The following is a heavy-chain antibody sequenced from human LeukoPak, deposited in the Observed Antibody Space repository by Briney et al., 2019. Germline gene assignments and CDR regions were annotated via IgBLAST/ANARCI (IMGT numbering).Heavy chain of an antibody. V-gene: IGHV3-15*01. CDR2: IKSKTDGGTT. CDR1: AFTFSNAW. J-gene: IGHJ4*02. D-gene: IGHD3-22*01. CDR3: TTDSLGRYYYDSSGYYYPLDH. Sequence: GGSLRLSCAASAFTFSNAWMSWVRQAPGKGLEWVGRIKSKTDGGTTDYAAPVKGRFTISRDDSKNTLYLQMNSLKTEDTAVYYCTTDSLGRYYYDSSGYYYPLDHWGQGTLVTVSS.